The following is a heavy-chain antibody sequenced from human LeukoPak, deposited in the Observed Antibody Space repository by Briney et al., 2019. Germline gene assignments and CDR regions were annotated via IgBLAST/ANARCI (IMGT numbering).Heavy chain of an antibody. J-gene: IGHJ4*02. CDR2: ISWNSGSI. Sequence: PGGSLRLSCAASGFTFDGYAMHWVRQAPGKGLEWVSGISWNSGSIGYADSVKGRFTISRDNAKNSLYLQMNSLRAEDTALYYCAKADYYDSSGRTYYFDYWGQGTLVTVPS. CDR1: GFTFDGYA. CDR3: AKADYYDSSGRTYYFDY. D-gene: IGHD3-22*01. V-gene: IGHV3-9*01.